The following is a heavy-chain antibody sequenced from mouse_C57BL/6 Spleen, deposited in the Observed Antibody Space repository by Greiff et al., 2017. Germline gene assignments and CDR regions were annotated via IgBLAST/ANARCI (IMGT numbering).Heavy chain of an antibody. D-gene: IGHD2-2*01. CDR1: GYTFTSYW. CDR2: IDPSDSYT. V-gene: IGHV1-50*01. CDR3: ARSPPMVTTTPFDD. J-gene: IGHJ2*01. Sequence: QVQLQQPGAELVKPGASVKLSCKASGYTFTSYWMQWVKQRPGQGLEWIGEIDPSDSYTNYNQKFKGKATLTVDTSSSTAYMQRSSLTSEDSAVYYCARSPPMVTTTPFDDWGQGATLTVAS.